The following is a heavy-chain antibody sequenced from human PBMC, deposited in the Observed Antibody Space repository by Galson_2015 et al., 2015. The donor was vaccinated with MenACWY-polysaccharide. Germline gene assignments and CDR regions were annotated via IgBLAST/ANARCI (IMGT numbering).Heavy chain of an antibody. CDR1: GFTFSSYA. CDR2: VSGSGSST. Sequence: SLRLSCAASGFTFSSYAMSWVRQAPGKGLEWVSTVSGSGSSTYYADSVEGRFTISRDNSKNTLYLQMGSLRAEDTAVYYCAKVAVAGPMSFFEYWGQGTLVTVSS. J-gene: IGHJ4*02. CDR3: AKVAVAGPMSFFEY. D-gene: IGHD6-19*01. V-gene: IGHV3-23*01.